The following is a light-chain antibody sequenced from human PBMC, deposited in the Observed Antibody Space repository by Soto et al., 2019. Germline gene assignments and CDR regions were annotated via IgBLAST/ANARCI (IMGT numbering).Light chain of an antibody. CDR3: QQYYSTPIT. V-gene: IGKV4-1*01. CDR1: QSVLYSSNNKNY. Sequence: DIVMTQSPDSLAVSLGERATINCKSSQSVLYSSNNKNYLAWYQQKPGQPSKLLIYWASTRESGVPDRFSGSGSGTDFTLTISSLQAEDVAVYSCQQYYSTPITFGQGTRLEIK. J-gene: IGKJ5*01. CDR2: WAS.